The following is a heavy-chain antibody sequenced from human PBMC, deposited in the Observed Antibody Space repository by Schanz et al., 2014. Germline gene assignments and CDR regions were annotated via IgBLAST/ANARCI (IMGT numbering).Heavy chain of an antibody. V-gene: IGHV3-11*01. CDR3: AKKGGDYGSGSYQIIDD. D-gene: IGHD3-10*01. J-gene: IGHJ4*02. CDR2: ISRDGTTS. CDR1: GFIFNDYY. Sequence: QVQLVESGGGLVKPGGSLRLSCAASGFIFNDYYMNWIRQAPGKGLEWLSYISRDGTTSYYADSVRGRFTISRDNSKNMLYLQMNSLRADDTAVYYCAKKGGDYGSGSYQIIDDWGQGTLVTVSS.